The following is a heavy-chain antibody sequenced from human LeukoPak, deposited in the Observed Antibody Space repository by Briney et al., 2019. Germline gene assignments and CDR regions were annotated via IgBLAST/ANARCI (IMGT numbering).Heavy chain of an antibody. Sequence: GGSLRLSCAASGFTFSSYAMHWVRQAPGKGLEWVAVISYDGSNKYYADSVKGRFTISRDNSKNTLYLQMNSLRAEDTAVYYCASSVRTSLPSTRKPRNSIAVAGTGGYWGQGTLVTVSS. CDR3: ASSVRTSLPSTRKPRNSIAVAGTGGY. CDR1: GFTFSSYA. D-gene: IGHD6-19*01. J-gene: IGHJ4*02. CDR2: ISYDGSNK. V-gene: IGHV3-30-3*01.